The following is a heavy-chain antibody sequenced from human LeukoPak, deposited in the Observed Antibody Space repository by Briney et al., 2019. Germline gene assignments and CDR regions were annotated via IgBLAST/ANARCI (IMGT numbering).Heavy chain of an antibody. V-gene: IGHV3-7*01. CDR2: IRQDGNEK. CDR3: VKNWDY. Sequence: GGSLRLSCAASGFIFNSYWMSWVRQAPGKGLEWVASIRQDGNEKYYVDSVKGRFTISRDNAKNSLYLQMNSLRAEDTAVYYCVKNWDYWGQGSLVTVSS. J-gene: IGHJ4*02. CDR1: GFIFNSYW. D-gene: IGHD2/OR15-2a*01.